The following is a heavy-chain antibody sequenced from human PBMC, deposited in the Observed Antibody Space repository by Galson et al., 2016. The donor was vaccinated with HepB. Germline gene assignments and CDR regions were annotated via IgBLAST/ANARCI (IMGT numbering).Heavy chain of an antibody. J-gene: IGHJ4*02. V-gene: IGHV3-64D*09. CDR3: VKDTRLGSSAPIVDY. CDR1: GFTFSRFA. CDR2: ISSNGGST. D-gene: IGHD6-13*01. Sequence: SLRLSCAASGFTFSRFAMHWVRQVPGKGPEYVSAISSNGGSTKYADSVKGRFSISRDNSKNTLYLQMSSLRTEDTAVYYCVKDTRLGSSAPIVDYWGQGTLVTVSS.